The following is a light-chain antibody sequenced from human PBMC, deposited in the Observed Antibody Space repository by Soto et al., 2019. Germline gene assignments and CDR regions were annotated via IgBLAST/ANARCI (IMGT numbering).Light chain of an antibody. J-gene: IGLJ1*01. CDR1: SSDVGSYNL. Sequence: QSVLTQPASVSGSPGQSITISCTGTSSDVGSYNLVSWYQQHPGTAPKLMIYEGSKRPSGISNRFPGSKSGNAASLTISGLQAEDEADYYCCSYVDSTTSYVFGTGTKVTVL. CDR2: EGS. CDR3: CSYVDSTTSYV. V-gene: IGLV2-23*01.